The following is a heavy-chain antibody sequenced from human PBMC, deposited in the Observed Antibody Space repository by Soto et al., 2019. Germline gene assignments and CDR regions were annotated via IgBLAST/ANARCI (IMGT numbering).Heavy chain of an antibody. CDR2: IYYSGST. J-gene: IGHJ4*02. CDR3: ARFPAPVCSSTSCLLDY. V-gene: IGHV4-61*01. CDR1: GGSVSSGSYY. D-gene: IGHD2-2*01. Sequence: QVQLQESGPGLVKPSETLSLTCTVSGGSVSSGSYYWSWIRQPPGKGLEWIGDIYYSGSTNYNPSLQSRVTISVDTSKTQFSLKLSSVTAADTAVYYCARFPAPVCSSTSCLLDYWGQGTLVTVSS.